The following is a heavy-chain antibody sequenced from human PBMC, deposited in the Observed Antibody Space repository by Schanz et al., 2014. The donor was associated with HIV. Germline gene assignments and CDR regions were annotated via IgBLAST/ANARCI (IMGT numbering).Heavy chain of an antibody. V-gene: IGHV3-30*04. J-gene: IGHJ4*02. CDR1: GFTFGDHP. CDR3: ARDGARTSHWGF. CDR2: IWSDGNNK. D-gene: IGHD2-2*01. Sequence: VQLVESGGGLVKPGRSLRLSCTASGFTFGDHPMSWFRQAPGKGLEWVAVIWSDGNNKYYGDSVNGRFTISRDNSKNTLYLQMNSLGVEDTAVYFCARDGARTSHWGFWGQGTLVTVSS.